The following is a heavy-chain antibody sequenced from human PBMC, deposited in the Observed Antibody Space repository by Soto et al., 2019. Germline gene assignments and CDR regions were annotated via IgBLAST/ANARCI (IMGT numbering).Heavy chain of an antibody. D-gene: IGHD3-10*01. CDR3: GRVMRSLLSITALDT. CDR2: IDPSGGKT. J-gene: IGHJ5*02. V-gene: IGHV1-46*01. Sequence: GASVKVSCKACGCTFTRDQIHWVRQAPGQGLEWMGMIDPSGGKTNYAQKFQGRVTMTRDTSTSTVYMALSSLRSEDTAIYFCGRVMRSLLSITALDTWGQGTLVTVSS. CDR1: GCTFTRDQ.